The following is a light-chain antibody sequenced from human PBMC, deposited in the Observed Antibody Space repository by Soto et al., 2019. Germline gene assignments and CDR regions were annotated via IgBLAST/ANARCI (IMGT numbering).Light chain of an antibody. CDR3: SSYTSRSTYV. J-gene: IGLJ1*01. CDR2: DVT. CDR1: SSDVGGYDY. V-gene: IGLV2-14*03. Sequence: QSALTQPASVSGSPGESITISCTGTSSDVGGYDYVSWYQQHPDKAPKLMIYDVTYRPSGVSNRFSGSKSGNTASLTISGLQVEDEADYYCSSYTSRSTYVFVTGTKVTVL.